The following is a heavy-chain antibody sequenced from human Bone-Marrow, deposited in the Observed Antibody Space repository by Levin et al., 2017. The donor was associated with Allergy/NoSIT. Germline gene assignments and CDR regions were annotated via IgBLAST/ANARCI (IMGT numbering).Heavy chain of an antibody. CDR1: GGSIRSSMW. D-gene: IGHD1-1*01. J-gene: IGHJ4*02. CDR3: ATREWNDGQPR. Sequence: GSLRLSCVVSGGSIRSSMWWTWVRQPPGKGLEWVGEIYQTGSTNYNSSLKSRVTISIDKSKNQFSLNLNSVTAADTAVYYCATREWNDGQPRWGQGTLVTVSS. CDR2: IYQTGST. V-gene: IGHV4-4*02.